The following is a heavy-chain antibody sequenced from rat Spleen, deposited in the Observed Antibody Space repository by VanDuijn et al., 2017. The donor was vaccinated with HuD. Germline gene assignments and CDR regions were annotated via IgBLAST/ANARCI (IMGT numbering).Heavy chain of an antibody. V-gene: IGHV5-58*01. D-gene: IGHD1-11*01. CDR3: VKEANYGGLMDA. CDR2: INTDGGST. J-gene: IGHJ4*01. CDR1: GFTFSSFW. Sequence: EVQLVESGGGLVQPGRSLKFSCVASGFTFSSFWMYWIRQAPGKGLEWVSSINTDGGSTYYSDSVRGRFTISRENAENTVYLQMNSLRSEVTATYYCVKEANYGGLMDAWGQGASVTVSS.